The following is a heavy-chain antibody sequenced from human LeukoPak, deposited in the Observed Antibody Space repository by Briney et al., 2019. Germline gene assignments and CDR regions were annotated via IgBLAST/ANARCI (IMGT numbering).Heavy chain of an antibody. CDR3: ARDHALAGRPSYYMDV. D-gene: IGHD6-6*01. J-gene: IGHJ6*03. CDR1: GFTLSSYS. Sequence: GGSLRLSCAASGFTLSSYSMNLVRQSPGKGLEWVSSISASSSYIYYADSVKGQFTISRDNAKNSLYLQMNSLRAEDTAVYYCARDHALAGRPSYYMDVWGKGTTVTVSS. CDR2: ISASSSYI. V-gene: IGHV3-21*06.